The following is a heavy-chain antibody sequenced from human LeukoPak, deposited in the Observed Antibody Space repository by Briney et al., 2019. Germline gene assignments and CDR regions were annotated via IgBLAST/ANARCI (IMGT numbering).Heavy chain of an antibody. CDR1: GGSISSYY. CDR2: IYYSGST. Sequence: SETLSLTCTVSGGSISSYYWSWIRQPPGKGLEWIGYIYYSGSTNYNPSLKSRVTISVDTSKNQFSLKLSSVTAADTAVYYCARHGSVVVVPDASYYYGMDVWGQGTTVTVSS. D-gene: IGHD2-2*01. V-gene: IGHV4-59*08. J-gene: IGHJ6*02. CDR3: ARHGSVVVVPDASYYYGMDV.